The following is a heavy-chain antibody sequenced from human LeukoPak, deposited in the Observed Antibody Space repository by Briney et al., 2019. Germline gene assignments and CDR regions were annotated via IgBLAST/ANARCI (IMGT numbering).Heavy chain of an antibody. V-gene: IGHV4-39*07. CDR1: GVSISSSSYF. CDR3: AKDGGSHLFDY. Sequence: SETLSLTCTVSGVSISSSSYFWGWLRQPPGKGLEWIGSIYYSGSTYYNPSLKSRVTISVDTSKHQFSLKLSSVTAADTAVYYCAKDGGSHLFDYWGQGALVTVSS. CDR2: IYYSGST. J-gene: IGHJ4*02. D-gene: IGHD1-26*01.